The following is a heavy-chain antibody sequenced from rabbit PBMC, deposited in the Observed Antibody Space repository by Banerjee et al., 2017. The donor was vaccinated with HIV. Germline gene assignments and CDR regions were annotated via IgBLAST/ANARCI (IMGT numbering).Heavy chain of an antibody. D-gene: IGHD2-1*01. V-gene: IGHV1S43*01. CDR2: IYTSSGST. CDR1: GFTISSSYY. CDR3: ASNSYDDYGDYFGEYYFNL. Sequence: QEQLEESGGDLVKPEGSLTLTCTASGFTISSSYYMCWVRQAPGKGLELIACIYTSSGSTWYASWVNGRFTISRSTSLNTVDLKMTSLTAADTATYFCASNSYDDYGDYFGEYYFNLWGPGTLVTVS. J-gene: IGHJ4*01.